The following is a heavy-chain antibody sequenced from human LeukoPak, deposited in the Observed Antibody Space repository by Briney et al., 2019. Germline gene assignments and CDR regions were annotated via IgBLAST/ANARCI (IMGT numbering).Heavy chain of an antibody. D-gene: IGHD3-10*01. J-gene: IGHJ3*02. Sequence: GGSLRLSCTASGFTFRSYGMSWVRQAPGKGLEWVSAISGSGGSTYYADSVKGRFTISRDNSKNTLYLQMNSLRAEDTAVYYCTRHRIPDYYGPANDAFDIWGQGTMVTVSA. CDR3: TRHRIPDYYGPANDAFDI. CDR1: GFTFRSYG. CDR2: ISGSGGST. V-gene: IGHV3-23*01.